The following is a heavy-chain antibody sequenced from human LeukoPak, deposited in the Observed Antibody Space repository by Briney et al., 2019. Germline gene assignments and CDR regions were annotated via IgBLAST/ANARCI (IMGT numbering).Heavy chain of an antibody. CDR3: ARQAAAGLDY. J-gene: IGHJ4*02. D-gene: IGHD6-13*01. CDR1: EFTVDDTY. Sequence: GGSLRLSCAASEFTVDDTYMSWVRQTPGKGLEWVSVVYSGGKTFYADSVKGRFTISRDTSKNTVYLQMNTLRADDTAVYYCARQAAAGLDYWGKGTLVTVSS. V-gene: IGHV3-66*02. CDR2: VYSGGKT.